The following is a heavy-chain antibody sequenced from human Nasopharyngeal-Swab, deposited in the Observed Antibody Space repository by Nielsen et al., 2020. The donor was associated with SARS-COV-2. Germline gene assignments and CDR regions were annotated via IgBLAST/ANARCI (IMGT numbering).Heavy chain of an antibody. Sequence: ASVKVSCKASGDPFIGYYLHWVRQAPGQGLEWMGWINPNSGETNFPQKFQGRVTVTRDTTINTAYMVLSRLRSDDTAVYYCARGLSFYTDTSAYFNFDSWGQGTLVTVSS. J-gene: IGHJ4*02. V-gene: IGHV1-2*02. CDR2: INPNSGET. D-gene: IGHD3-22*01. CDR1: GDPFIGYY. CDR3: ARGLSFYTDTSAYFNFDS.